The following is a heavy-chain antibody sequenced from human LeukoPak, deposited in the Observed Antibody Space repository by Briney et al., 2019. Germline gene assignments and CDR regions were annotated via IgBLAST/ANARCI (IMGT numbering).Heavy chain of an antibody. J-gene: IGHJ4*02. V-gene: IGHV4-39*01. D-gene: IGHD5-12*01. CDR3: ARHGGLKYGGYEKRFDY. CDR1: GGSISSSSYF. CDR2: VYFTGNT. Sequence: SETLSLTCSVSGGSISSSSYFWGWIRQPPGKGPEWIGSVYFTGNTYYNPSLESRVTISVDASKKQFSLRLNSVTAADTAVYCCARHGGLKYGGYEKRFDYWGQGTLVTVSS.